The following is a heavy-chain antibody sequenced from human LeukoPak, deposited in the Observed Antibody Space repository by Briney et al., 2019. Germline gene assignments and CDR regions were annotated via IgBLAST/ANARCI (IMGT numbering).Heavy chain of an antibody. V-gene: IGHV1-8*02. D-gene: IGHD2-8*01. CDR3: ARVMAPDAFDI. CDR1: GGTFSSYA. Sequence: ASVKVSCKASGGTFSSYAISWVRQATGQGLEWMGWMNPNSGNTGYAQKFQGRVTMTRNTSISTAYMELSSLRSEDTAVYYCARVMAPDAFDIWGQGTMVTVSS. CDR2: MNPNSGNT. J-gene: IGHJ3*02.